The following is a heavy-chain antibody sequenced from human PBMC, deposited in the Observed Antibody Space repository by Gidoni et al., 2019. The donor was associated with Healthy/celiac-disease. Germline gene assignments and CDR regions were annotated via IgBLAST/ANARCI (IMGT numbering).Heavy chain of an antibody. D-gene: IGHD6-13*01. Sequence: QVQLQESGPGLVKPSGTLSLTCAVSGGSISSRNWWSWVRQPPGKGLEWIGEIYHSGSTNYNPSLKSRVTISVDKSKNQFSLKLSSVTAADTAVYYCARQSIAAAGSLYYYGMDVWGQGTTVTVSS. CDR3: ARQSIAAAGSLYYYGMDV. CDR1: GGSISSRNW. V-gene: IGHV4-4*02. J-gene: IGHJ6*02. CDR2: IYHSGST.